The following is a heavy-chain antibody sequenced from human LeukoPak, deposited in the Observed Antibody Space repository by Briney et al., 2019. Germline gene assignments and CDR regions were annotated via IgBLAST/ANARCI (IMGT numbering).Heavy chain of an antibody. Sequence: PGGSLRLSCAASGFTFTPPWMAWVRQAPGKGLEWVANIKQDASQTSYVDSVKGRFTISRDNSKNTLYLQMNSLRAEDTAVYCCARAEGAYLIDYWGQGTLVTVSS. D-gene: IGHD1-26*01. CDR1: GFTFTPPW. V-gene: IGHV3-7*01. CDR3: ARAEGAYLIDY. CDR2: IKQDASQT. J-gene: IGHJ4*02.